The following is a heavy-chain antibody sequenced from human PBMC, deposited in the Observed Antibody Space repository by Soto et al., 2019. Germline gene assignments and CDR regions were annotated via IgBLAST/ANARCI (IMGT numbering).Heavy chain of an antibody. CDR2: ISYDGSNK. CDR1: GFTFRSYA. D-gene: IGHD3-22*01. J-gene: IGHJ4*02. CDR3: AKGTYESSGYPDY. Sequence: PXGSLRLSCAASGFTFRSYALHWVRQAPGKGLEWVAIISYDGSNKYYADSVKGRFTISRDNSKNTLYLQMNSLRPEDTAVFYCAKGTYESSGYPDYWGQGTLVTVSS. V-gene: IGHV3-30-3*01.